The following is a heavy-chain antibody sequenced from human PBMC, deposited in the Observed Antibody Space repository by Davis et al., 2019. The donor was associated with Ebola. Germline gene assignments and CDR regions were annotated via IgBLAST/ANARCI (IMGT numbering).Heavy chain of an antibody. CDR1: GFTLTNYA. J-gene: IGHJ6*04. V-gene: IGHV1-3*01. CDR3: ARGQIAAPNTYYYGMGV. CDR2: VHGGNGNT. Sequence: ASVKVSCKASGFTLTNYAIHWVRQAPGQRLEWMGWVHGGNGNTKYSQKFQGRVTITRDTSASTAYMELSSLRSEDTSVYYCARGQIAAPNTYYYGMGVWGKGTTVTVSS. D-gene: IGHD6-13*01.